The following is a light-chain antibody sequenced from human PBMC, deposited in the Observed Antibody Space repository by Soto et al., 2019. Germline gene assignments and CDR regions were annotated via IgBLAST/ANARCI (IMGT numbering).Light chain of an antibody. CDR3: QQYGSSPKT. V-gene: IGKV3-20*01. CDR1: QSVSSSY. J-gene: IGKJ1*01. CDR2: GAS. Sequence: EIVLTQSPGTLSLSPGERATLSCRASQSVSSSYLAWYQQKPGQAPRLLIYGASSRATGIPDRFSGSGSGTDFTLTISRLEPEDSAVYYCQQYGSSPKTCGQGTKVELK.